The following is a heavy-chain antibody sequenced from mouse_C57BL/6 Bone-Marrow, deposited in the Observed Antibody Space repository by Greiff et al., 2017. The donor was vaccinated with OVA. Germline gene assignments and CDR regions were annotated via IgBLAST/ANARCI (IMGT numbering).Heavy chain of an antibody. Sequence: QVQLQQSGAELARPGASVKLSCKASGYPFTSYGISWVKQRTGQGLVWIGESYPRSGNTYYNEKFKGKATLTADKSSSTADMELRSLTSEDSAVYFCASGWSNYESFDYWGQGTLVTVSA. D-gene: IGHD2-5*01. CDR1: GYPFTSYG. CDR3: ASGWSNYESFDY. CDR2: SYPRSGNT. J-gene: IGHJ3*01. V-gene: IGHV1-81*01.